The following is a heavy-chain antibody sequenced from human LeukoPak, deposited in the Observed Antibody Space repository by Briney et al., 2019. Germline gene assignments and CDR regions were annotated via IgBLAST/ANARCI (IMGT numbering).Heavy chain of an antibody. J-gene: IGHJ4*02. CDR3: ATRPYCSGGSCYSSLVDY. V-gene: IGHV1-69*06. Sequence: GGSVKVSCKASGGTFSSYAISWVRQAPGQGLEWMGGIIPSFGTANYAQKFQGRVTITADKSTSTAYMELSSLRSEDKAVYYCATRPYCSGGSCYSSLVDYWGQGTLVTVSS. D-gene: IGHD2-15*01. CDR1: GGTFSSYA. CDR2: IIPSFGTA.